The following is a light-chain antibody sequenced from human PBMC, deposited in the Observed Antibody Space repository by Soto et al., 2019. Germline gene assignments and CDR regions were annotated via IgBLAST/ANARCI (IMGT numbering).Light chain of an antibody. J-gene: IGKJ5*01. Sequence: EIVMTQSPATLSVSPGERAILSCRASQSVSSNLAWYQQKPGQAPRVLIYGASNRATGIPDRFSGSGSGTDFTLTITRLEPEDFAVFYCQQYGSSITFGQGTRLEIK. CDR2: GAS. CDR3: QQYGSSIT. CDR1: QSVSSN. V-gene: IGKV3-20*01.